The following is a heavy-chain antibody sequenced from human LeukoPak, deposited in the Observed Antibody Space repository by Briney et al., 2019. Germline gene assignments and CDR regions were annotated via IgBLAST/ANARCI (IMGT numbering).Heavy chain of an antibody. J-gene: IGHJ6*03. CDR1: GGSISSGSYY. V-gene: IGHV4-61*02. CDR2: IYTSGST. CDR3: ARGVVVVPAANYYYYYMDV. D-gene: IGHD2-2*01. Sequence: PSQTLSLTCTVSGGSISSGSYYWSWIRQPAGKGLEWIGRIYTSGSTNYNPSLKSRVTMSVDTSKNQFSLKLSSVTAADTAVYYCARGVVVVPAANYYYYYMDVWGKGTTVTVSS.